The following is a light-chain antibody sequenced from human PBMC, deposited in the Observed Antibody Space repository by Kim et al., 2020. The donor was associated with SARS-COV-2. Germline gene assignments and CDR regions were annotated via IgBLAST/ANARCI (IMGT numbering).Light chain of an antibody. V-gene: IGKV3-20*01. CDR1: QTISHYY. Sequence: FGPGERATRSCRASQTISHYYLAWYKKKPGQAPRRLIYGTSNRDTGIPDRFSGSGSGTDFTLTISRLEPEDFAVYYCQQYGGSLTFGGGTKVDIK. J-gene: IGKJ4*01. CDR3: QQYGGSLT. CDR2: GTS.